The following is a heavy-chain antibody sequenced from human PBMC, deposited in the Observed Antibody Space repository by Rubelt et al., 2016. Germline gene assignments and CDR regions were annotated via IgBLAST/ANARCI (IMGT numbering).Heavy chain of an antibody. CDR3: ARDLSSTWYKDY. CDR1: GYSFTDYG. D-gene: IGHD6-13*01. Sequence: QVQLVQSGVEVKKPGASVKVSCKASGYSFTDYGITWVRQAPGQGLEWMGWISVNNGHTNYAQKLQGRVTMTADTSTRTAYMGLRRRTSEETAVYYCARDLSSTWYKDYWGQGTLVTVSS. V-gene: IGHV1-18*01. J-gene: IGHJ4*02. CDR2: ISVNNGHT.